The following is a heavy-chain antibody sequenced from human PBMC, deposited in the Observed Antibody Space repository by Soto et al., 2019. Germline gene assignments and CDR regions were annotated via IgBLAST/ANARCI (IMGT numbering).Heavy chain of an antibody. CDR1: GFTFSSYG. V-gene: IGHV3-30*18. CDR3: AKDRNYPRDQFHY. CDR2: ISYDGSNK. J-gene: IGHJ4*02. D-gene: IGHD1-7*01. Sequence: PGGSLRLSCAASGFTFSSYGMHWVRQAPGKGLEWVAVISYDGSNKYYADSVKGRFTISRGNSKNTLYLQMNSLRAEDTAVYYCAKDRNYPRDQFHYWGQGTLVTVSS.